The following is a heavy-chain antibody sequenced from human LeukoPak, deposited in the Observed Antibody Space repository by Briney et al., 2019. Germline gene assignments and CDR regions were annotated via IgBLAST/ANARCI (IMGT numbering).Heavy chain of an antibody. CDR2: ISYGGSNK. CDR3: AREGTTVYYGMDV. D-gene: IGHD2-2*01. V-gene: IGHV3-30*04. J-gene: IGHJ6*04. CDR1: GFTFSSYA. Sequence: GGSLRLSCAASGFTFSSYAMHWVRQAPGKGLEWVAVISYGGSNKYYADSVKGRFTISRDNSKNTLYLQMNSLRAEDTAVYYCAREGTTVYYGMDVWGKGTTVTVSS.